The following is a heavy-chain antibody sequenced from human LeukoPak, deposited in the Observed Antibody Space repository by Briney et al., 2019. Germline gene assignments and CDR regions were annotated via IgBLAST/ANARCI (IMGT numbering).Heavy chain of an antibody. D-gene: IGHD6-19*01. V-gene: IGHV1-18*01. J-gene: IGHJ4*02. Sequence: ASVKVSCKASGYTFTSYGISWVRQAPGQGLEWMGWISAYNGNTNYAQKLQGRVTMTTDTSTSTAYMELRGLRSEDTAVYYCARGARQWLIPQYYFDYWGQGTLVTVSS. CDR2: ISAYNGNT. CDR1: GYTFTSYG. CDR3: ARGARQWLIPQYYFDY.